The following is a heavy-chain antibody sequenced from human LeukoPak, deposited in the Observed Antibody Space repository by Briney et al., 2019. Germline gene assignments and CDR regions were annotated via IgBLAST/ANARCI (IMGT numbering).Heavy chain of an antibody. CDR2: INHSGST. V-gene: IGHV4-34*01. D-gene: IGHD4-17*01. J-gene: IGHJ4*02. Sequence: SETLSLTCAVYGGSFSGYYWSWIRQPPGKGLEWIGEINHSGSTNYNPSLKSRVTMSVDTSKNQFSLKLSSVTAADTAVYYCARLVGYGVFDYWGQGTLVTVSS. CDR3: ARLVGYGVFDY. CDR1: GGSFSGYY.